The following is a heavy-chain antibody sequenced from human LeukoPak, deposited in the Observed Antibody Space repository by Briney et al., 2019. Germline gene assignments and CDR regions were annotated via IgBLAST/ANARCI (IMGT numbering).Heavy chain of an antibody. V-gene: IGHV1-69*04. CDR3: ARAGSGDYYYYGMDV. CDR1: GGTFSSYA. D-gene: IGHD3-10*01. CDR2: IIPIFGIA. J-gene: IGHJ6*01. Sequence: SVKVSCTASGGTFSSYAISWVRQAPGQGLEWMGRIIPIFGIANYAQKFQGRVTITADKSTSTAYMDMSSLRSEDTAVYYCARAGSGDYYYYGMDVWGQGTTVTVSS.